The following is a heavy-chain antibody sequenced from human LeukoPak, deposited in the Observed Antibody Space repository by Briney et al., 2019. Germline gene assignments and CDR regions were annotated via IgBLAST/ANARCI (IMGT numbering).Heavy chain of an antibody. V-gene: IGHV3-21*01. CDR3: ASISSGWYWDY. CDR2: ISSSSSYI. D-gene: IGHD6-19*01. CDR1: GFTFSSYS. J-gene: IGHJ4*02. Sequence: GGSLRLSCAASGFTFSSYSMNWVRQAPGKGLEWVSSISSSSSYIYYADSVKGRFTISRDNAKSSLYLQMNSLRAEDTAVYHCASISSGWYWDYWGQGTLVTVSS.